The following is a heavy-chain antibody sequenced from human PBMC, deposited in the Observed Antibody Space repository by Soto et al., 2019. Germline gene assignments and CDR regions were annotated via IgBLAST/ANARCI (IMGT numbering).Heavy chain of an antibody. V-gene: IGHV1-69*01. D-gene: IGHD2-21*02. CDR3: AFTPYPYCGGDCVRGYFDY. CDR2: IIPIFGTA. J-gene: IGHJ4*02. CDR1: GGTFSSYA. Sequence: QVQLVQSGAEVKKPGSSVKVSCKASGGTFSSYAISWVGQAPGQGLEWMGGIIPIFGTANYAQKFQGRVTITADESTSTAYMELSSLRSEDTAVYYCAFTPYPYCGGDCVRGYFDYWGQGTLVTVSS.